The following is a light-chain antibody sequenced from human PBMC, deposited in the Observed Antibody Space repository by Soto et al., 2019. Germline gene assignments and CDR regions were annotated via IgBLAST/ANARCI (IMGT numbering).Light chain of an antibody. CDR2: DVS. Sequence: QSALTQPASVSGSPGQSITISCTGTSSDVGGYNYVSWYQQHPGKAPKLMIYDVSNWPSGVSNRFSGSKSGNTASLTISGLHAEDEADYYCSSYTSSSTLLYVFGTGTKLTVL. CDR1: SSDVGGYNY. J-gene: IGLJ1*01. V-gene: IGLV2-14*01. CDR3: SSYTSSSTLLYV.